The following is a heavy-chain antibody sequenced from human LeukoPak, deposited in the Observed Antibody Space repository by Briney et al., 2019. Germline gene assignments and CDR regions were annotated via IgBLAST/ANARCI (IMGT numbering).Heavy chain of an antibody. Sequence: ASVKVSCKASGGTFSSYAISWVRQAPGQGLEWMGWINPNSGGTNYAQKFQGWVTMTRDTSISTAYMELSRLRSDDTAVYYCARGDRIAAAGTFGYYYGMDVWGQGTTVTVSS. CDR1: GGTFSSYA. CDR3: ARGDRIAAAGTFGYYYGMDV. D-gene: IGHD6-13*01. V-gene: IGHV1-2*04. J-gene: IGHJ6*02. CDR2: INPNSGGT.